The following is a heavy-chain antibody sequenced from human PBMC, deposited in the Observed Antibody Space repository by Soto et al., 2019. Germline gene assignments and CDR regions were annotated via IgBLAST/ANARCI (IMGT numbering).Heavy chain of an antibody. D-gene: IGHD2-15*01. J-gene: IGHJ6*03. Sequence: QVQLVQSGAEVKKPGASVKVSCKASGYTFTSYGISWVRQAPGQGLEWMGWISAYNGNTNYAQKLQGRVTVTTDTSTSTAYMELRSLRSDDTAVYYCARLDHYCSGGSCYPSTYYMDVWGKGTTVTVSS. CDR1: GYTFTSYG. CDR2: ISAYNGNT. V-gene: IGHV1-18*01. CDR3: ARLDHYCSGGSCYPSTYYMDV.